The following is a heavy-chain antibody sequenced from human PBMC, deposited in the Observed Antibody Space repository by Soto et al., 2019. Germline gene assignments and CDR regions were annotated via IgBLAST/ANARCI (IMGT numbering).Heavy chain of an antibody. CDR1: EFTFSGRS. D-gene: IGHD3-10*01. J-gene: IGHJ6*03. CDR3: ARGWFGPDV. CDR2: IDKVGTDS. V-gene: IGHV3-74*01. Sequence: EVQLVESGGGLVQPGGSLRLSCAASEFTFSGRSVHWVRQAPGKGLVWVSGIDKVGTDSTYADSVKGRFTSSRDNAKKTVYLPMNSLRVEDTAVSYCARGWFGPDVWGKGTTVTVSS.